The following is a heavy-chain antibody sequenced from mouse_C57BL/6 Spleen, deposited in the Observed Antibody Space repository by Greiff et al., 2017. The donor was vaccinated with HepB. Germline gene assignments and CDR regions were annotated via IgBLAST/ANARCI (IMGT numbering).Heavy chain of an antibody. Sequence: EVQLQQSGPGLVKPSQSLSLTCSVTGYSITRGYYWNWIRQFPGNKLEWMGYISYDGSNNYNPSLKNRISITRDTSKNQFFLKLNSVTTEDTATYDSARDRTTEPLYYFDYWGQGTTLTVSS. D-gene: IGHD1-1*01. CDR1: GYSITRGYY. J-gene: IGHJ2*01. CDR2: ISYDGSN. V-gene: IGHV3-6*01. CDR3: ARDRTTEPLYYFDY.